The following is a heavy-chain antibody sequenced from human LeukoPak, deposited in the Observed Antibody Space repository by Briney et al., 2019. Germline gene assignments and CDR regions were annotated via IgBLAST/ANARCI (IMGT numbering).Heavy chain of an antibody. CDR2: IYYSGST. CDR1: GDSISSGSYF. J-gene: IGHJ4*02. D-gene: IGHD2-21*02. CDR3: ARLLVGTLYYFDY. V-gene: IGHV4-39*01. Sequence: KPSETLSLTCTVSGDSISSGSYFWSWIRQPAGKGLEWIGSIYYSGSTYYNPSLKSRVTISVDTSKNQFSLKLSSVTAADTAVYYCARLLVGTLYYFDYWGQGTLVTVSS.